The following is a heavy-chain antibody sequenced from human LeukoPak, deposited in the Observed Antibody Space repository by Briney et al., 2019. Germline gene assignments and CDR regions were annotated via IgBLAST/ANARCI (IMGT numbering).Heavy chain of an antibody. CDR1: GYTFTGYC. J-gene: IGHJ4*02. D-gene: IGHD1-26*01. Sequence: ASVKVSCKASGYTFTGYCMHWVRQAPGQGLEWMGWINPNSGGTNYAQKFQGRVTMTRDTSISTAYMELSRLRSDDTAVYYCARDPEVGATIGDIWGQGTLVTVSS. CDR3: ARDPEVGATIGDI. V-gene: IGHV1-2*02. CDR2: INPNSGGT.